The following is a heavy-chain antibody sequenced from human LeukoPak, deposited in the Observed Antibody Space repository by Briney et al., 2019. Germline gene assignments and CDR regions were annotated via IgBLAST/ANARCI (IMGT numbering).Heavy chain of an antibody. J-gene: IGHJ4*02. Sequence: PSETLSLTCTVSGGSISSGDYYWSWIRQPPGKGLEWIGYIYYSGSTYYNPSLKSRVTISVDTSKNQFSLKLSSVTAADTAVYYCARANGDYSRRDFNFDYWGQGTLVTVSS. D-gene: IGHD4-17*01. CDR3: ARANGDYSRRDFNFDY. CDR1: GGSISSGDYY. CDR2: IYYSGST. V-gene: IGHV4-30-4*01.